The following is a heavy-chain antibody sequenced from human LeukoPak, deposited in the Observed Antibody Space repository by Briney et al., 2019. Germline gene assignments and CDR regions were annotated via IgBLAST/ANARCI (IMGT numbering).Heavy chain of an antibody. CDR1: GFTFSSYW. J-gene: IGHJ4*02. Sequence: PGGSLRLSCAASGFTFSSYWMSWVRQAPGKGLEWVSGISESGGSTYYAESVKGRFTIFRDNSKNTLYLQMNSLRAEDTAVYYCGKGRDSSSWYAFDYWGQGTLVTVSS. CDR2: ISESGGST. D-gene: IGHD6-13*01. V-gene: IGHV3-23*01. CDR3: GKGRDSSSWYAFDY.